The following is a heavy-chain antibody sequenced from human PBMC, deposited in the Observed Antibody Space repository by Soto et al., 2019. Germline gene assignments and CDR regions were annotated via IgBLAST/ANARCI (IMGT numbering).Heavy chain of an antibody. V-gene: IGHV3-30-3*01. CDR2: ISNDGSKK. Sequence: QVQLVESGGGVVQPGRSLRLSCAASGFTFSSFGMHWVRRAPGKGLEWVAVISNDGSKKYYADSVKGRFTISRDNSKNTLYLQMNSLRAEDTAVYYCARGLLWFGELLYYFDYWGQGTLVTVSS. CDR1: GFTFSSFG. J-gene: IGHJ4*02. D-gene: IGHD3-10*01. CDR3: ARGLLWFGELLYYFDY.